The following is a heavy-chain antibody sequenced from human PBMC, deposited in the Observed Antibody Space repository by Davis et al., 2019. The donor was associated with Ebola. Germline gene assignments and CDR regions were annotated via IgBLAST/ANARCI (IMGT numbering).Heavy chain of an antibody. CDR1: GYTFTGYY. CDR3: AREGDYGGGGFDY. CDR2: INPNSGGT. D-gene: IGHD4-23*01. J-gene: IGHJ4*02. V-gene: IGHV1-2*04. Sequence: ASVKVSCKASGYTFTGYYMHWVRQAPGQGLEWMGWINPNSGGTNYAQKFQGWVTMTRDTSISTAYMELSRLRSDDTAVYYCAREGDYGGGGFDYWGQGTLVTVSS.